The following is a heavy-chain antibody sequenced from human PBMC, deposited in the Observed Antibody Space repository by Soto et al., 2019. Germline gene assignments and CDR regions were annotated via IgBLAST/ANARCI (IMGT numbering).Heavy chain of an antibody. Sequence: QVQLQESGPGLVKPSQTLSLTCTVSVGSISSGGYYWSWIRQHPGKGLEWIGYIYYSGSTYYNPSLQSRVTISVETSKNQFSLKLSSVTAADTAVYYCARGRNCSGGSCYLFDYWGQGTLVTVSS. D-gene: IGHD2-15*01. CDR3: ARGRNCSGGSCYLFDY. CDR2: IYYSGST. V-gene: IGHV4-31*03. J-gene: IGHJ4*02. CDR1: VGSISSGGYY.